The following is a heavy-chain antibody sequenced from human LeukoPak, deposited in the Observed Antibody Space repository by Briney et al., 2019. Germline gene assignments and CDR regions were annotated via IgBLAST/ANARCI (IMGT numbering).Heavy chain of an antibody. Sequence: SETLSLTCAVDGGSFSGYYWSWIRQPPGKGLEWIGEINHSGSTNYNPSLKSRVSISVDTSKNQFSLKLSSVTAPDTAVYYCARLSITMVRGVISRWFDPWGQGTLVTVSS. D-gene: IGHD3-10*01. V-gene: IGHV4-34*01. CDR3: ARLSITMVRGVISRWFDP. CDR2: INHSGST. CDR1: GGSFSGYY. J-gene: IGHJ5*02.